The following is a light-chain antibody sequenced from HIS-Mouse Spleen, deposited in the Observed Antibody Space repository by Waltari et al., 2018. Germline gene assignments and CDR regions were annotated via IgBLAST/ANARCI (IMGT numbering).Light chain of an antibody. CDR2: RNN. V-gene: IGLV1-47*01. CDR3: AAWDDSLSGV. J-gene: IGLJ2*01. CDR1: SSNLGSNY. Sequence: QSVLTQPPSSSGTPGQRVTISCSGSSSNLGSNYVYWYQQLPGTAPKLLIYRNNQRPSGVTDRFSGSKSGTSASLAISGLRSEDEADYYCAAWDDSLSGVFGGGTKLTVL.